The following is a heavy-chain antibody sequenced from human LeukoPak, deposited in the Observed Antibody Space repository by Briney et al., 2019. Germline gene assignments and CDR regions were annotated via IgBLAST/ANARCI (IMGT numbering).Heavy chain of an antibody. J-gene: IGHJ4*02. Sequence: GGSLRLSCAASGFTFTSYSMNWVRQAPGKGLEWVSYISSSTTTTYYADSVKGRFTISRDNTKNSLYLQMNSLRAEDTAVYYCARDGWELPKYYFDYWGQGTLVTVSS. CDR1: GFTFTSYS. D-gene: IGHD1-26*01. V-gene: IGHV3-48*01. CDR2: ISSSTTTT. CDR3: ARDGWELPKYYFDY.